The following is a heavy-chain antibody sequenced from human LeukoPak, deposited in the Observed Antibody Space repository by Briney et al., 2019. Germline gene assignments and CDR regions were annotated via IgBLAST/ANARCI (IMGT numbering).Heavy chain of an antibody. V-gene: IGHV3-23*01. CDR2: ISGSGSST. J-gene: IGHJ4*02. Sequence: GGSLRLSCAASGFTFSSYAMSWVRQAPGKGLEWVSAISGSGSSTHYADSARGRFTISRDDSKNTLYLQMNSLRPEDTALYYCARGGSSWYDPTDYWGLGTLVTVSS. CDR1: GFTFSSYA. D-gene: IGHD6-13*01. CDR3: ARGGSSWYDPTDY.